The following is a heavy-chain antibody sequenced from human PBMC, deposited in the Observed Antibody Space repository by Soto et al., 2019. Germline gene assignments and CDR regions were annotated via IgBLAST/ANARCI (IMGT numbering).Heavy chain of an antibody. CDR2: IIPIFGTA. J-gene: IGHJ6*02. V-gene: IGHV1-69*13. Sequence: SVKVSCKASGGTFSSYAISWVRQAPGQGLEWMGGIIPIFGTANYAQKFQGRVTITADESTSTAYMELSSLRSEDTAVYYCALHSSSKLTTPISVSYYYYYYGMDVWAQGTTDTGSS. D-gene: IGHD6-13*01. CDR1: GGTFSSYA. CDR3: ALHSSSKLTTPISVSYYYYYYGMDV.